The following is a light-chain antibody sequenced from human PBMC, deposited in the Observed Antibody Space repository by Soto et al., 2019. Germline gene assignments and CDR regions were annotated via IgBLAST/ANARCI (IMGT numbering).Light chain of an antibody. Sequence: QAVVTQEPSLTVSPGGTVTLTCASSTGPVTSVHYPYWFQQKPGQAPRALIYGTSNRHSWTPARFSGSLLGGKAALTLSGVESEDEDEYDCLLLYGGGHRVFGGGTKVTVL. J-gene: IGLJ3*02. CDR2: GTS. V-gene: IGLV7-43*01. CDR3: LLLYGGGHRV. CDR1: TGPVTSVHY.